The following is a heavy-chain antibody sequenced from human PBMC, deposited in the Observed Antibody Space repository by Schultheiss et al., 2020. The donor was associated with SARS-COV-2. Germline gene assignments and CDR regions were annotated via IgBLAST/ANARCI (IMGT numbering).Heavy chain of an antibody. D-gene: IGHD3-9*01. CDR3: ARATYHDPLTGHSLADGWYFDL. CDR2: ISYDGSNK. Sequence: GGSLRLSCAASGFTFSSYAMHWVRQAPGKGLEWVAVISYDGSNKYYADSVKGRFTISRDKPKSTLYLQMNSLTVEDTAVYFCARATYHDPLTGHSLADGWYFDLWGRGTLVTVSS. CDR1: GFTFSSYA. V-gene: IGHV3-30-3*01. J-gene: IGHJ2*01.